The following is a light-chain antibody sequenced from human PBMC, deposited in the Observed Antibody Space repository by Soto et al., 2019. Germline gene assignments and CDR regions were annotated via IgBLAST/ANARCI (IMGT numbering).Light chain of an antibody. V-gene: IGKV2D-29*02. CDR1: QSLLHSDGKTY. CDR2: EVS. J-gene: IGKJ4*01. Sequence: DIVMTQTPLSLSVTPGQPASISCKSSQSLLHSDGKTYLCWYLQKPGQSPQLLIYEVSNRFSGVSDRFSGRGSGTDFTLEISRVGAEDVGIYYCMQNVQLPLTFGGGTKVEIK. CDR3: MQNVQLPLT.